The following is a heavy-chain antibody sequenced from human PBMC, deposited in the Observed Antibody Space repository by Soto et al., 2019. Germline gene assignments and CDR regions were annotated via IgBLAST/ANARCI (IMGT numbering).Heavy chain of an antibody. CDR3: ARTDGDLDY. CDR2: MNPNSGYS. J-gene: IGHJ4*02. Sequence: QVQLVQSGAEVKKPGASVRVSCKTSGYTFTSYDINWVRQATGQGLEWMGWMNPNSGYSGHTQKFQGRVTMTRDTSISTDYMELSSLRSEDTAVYYCARTDGDLDYWGQGTLVTVSS. CDR1: GYTFTSYD. V-gene: IGHV1-8*01. D-gene: IGHD4-17*01.